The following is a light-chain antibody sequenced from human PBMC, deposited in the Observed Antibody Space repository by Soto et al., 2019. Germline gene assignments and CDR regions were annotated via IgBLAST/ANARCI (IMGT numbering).Light chain of an antibody. CDR2: DAP. V-gene: IGKV1-5*01. J-gene: IGKJ1*01. Sequence: DIEVTQSPSTLSAWVGDRVTMTGRASQSISSWLAWYQQKPGKAPKVLIFDAPSLESGVPSRFSGSGSATEFTLPISSLQPDDFATYYCQQYSTYPWTFGQGTK. CDR3: QQYSTYPWT. CDR1: QSISSW.